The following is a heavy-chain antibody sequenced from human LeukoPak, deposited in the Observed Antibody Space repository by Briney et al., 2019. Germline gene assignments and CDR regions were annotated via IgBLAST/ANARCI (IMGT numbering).Heavy chain of an antibody. CDR1: GGSISGYY. Sequence: SETLSFTCTVSGGSISGYYWSWIRQPPGKGLEWIGYIHYSGETNYNPSLTSRVTIAMDTSKNQFSLNLRSVTAADTAVYYCARDLTFDYWGQGALVTVSS. CDR3: ARDLTFDY. V-gene: IGHV4-59*12. CDR2: IHYSGET. J-gene: IGHJ4*02.